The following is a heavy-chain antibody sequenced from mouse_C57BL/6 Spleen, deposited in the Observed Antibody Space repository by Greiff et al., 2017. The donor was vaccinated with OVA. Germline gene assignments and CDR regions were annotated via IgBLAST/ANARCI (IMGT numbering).Heavy chain of an antibody. Sequence: QVQLQQSGAELVKPGASVKLSCKASGYTFTSYWMHWVKQRPGQGLEWIGMIHPNSGSTNYNEKFKSKATLTVDKSSSTAYMQLSSLTSEDSAVYYCARAQSLLRRYAMDYWGQGTSVTVSS. J-gene: IGHJ4*01. D-gene: IGHD1-1*01. CDR2: IHPNSGST. CDR1: GYTFTSYW. V-gene: IGHV1-64*01. CDR3: ARAQSLLRRYAMDY.